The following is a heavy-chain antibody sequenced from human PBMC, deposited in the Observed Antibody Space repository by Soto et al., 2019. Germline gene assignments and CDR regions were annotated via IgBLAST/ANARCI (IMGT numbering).Heavy chain of an antibody. CDR2: IYHSGSA. D-gene: IGHD3-10*01. CDR1: GDSITSSNW. CDR3: ARELGAGSYYKSFDF. V-gene: IGHV4-4*02. Sequence: SETLSLTCEVSGDSITSSNWWSWVRQPPGKGLEWIGDIYHSGSANHNPSLKSRVTISVDKSKNQFSLELRSMTAADTAIYYCARELGAGSYYKSFDFWGQGTLVTVSS. J-gene: IGHJ4*02.